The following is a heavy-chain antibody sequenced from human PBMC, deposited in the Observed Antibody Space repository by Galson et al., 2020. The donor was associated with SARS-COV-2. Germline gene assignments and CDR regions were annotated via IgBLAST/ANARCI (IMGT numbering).Heavy chain of an antibody. J-gene: IGHJ3*02. Sequence: GESLKISCRVSGYTLTALSMHWVRQAPEKGLEWMGGFHPEDGEIVYAQSFQGRLILTEDTSTDTAYMELSSLRPEDTAVYYCAILGFGYAFEMWGQGTVVTVSS. CDR3: AILGFGYAFEM. CDR2: FHPEDGEI. CDR1: GYTLTALS. D-gene: IGHD3-10*01. V-gene: IGHV1-24*01.